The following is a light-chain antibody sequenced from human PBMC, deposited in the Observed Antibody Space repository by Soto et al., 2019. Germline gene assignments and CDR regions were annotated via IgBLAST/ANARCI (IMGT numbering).Light chain of an antibody. CDR3: QQYGSSPRT. CDR2: GAS. J-gene: IGKJ1*01. CDR1: QSVSSNY. V-gene: IGKV3-20*01. Sequence: EIVLTQSPGTLSLSPGERATLSCRASQSVSSNYLAWYQQKPGQAPRLLIFGASNRATGIPDRFRGSGSGTDFTLTISRLEPEDFAVYYCQQYGSSPRTFGQGTKVEIK.